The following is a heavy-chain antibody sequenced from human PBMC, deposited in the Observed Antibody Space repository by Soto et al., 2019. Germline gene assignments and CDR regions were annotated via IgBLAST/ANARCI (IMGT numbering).Heavy chain of an antibody. V-gene: IGHV1-18*01. D-gene: IGHD3-16*01. J-gene: IGHJ6*02. CDR3: VMVDNYVTPTPQDA. Sequence: QVQLVQSGDEVKKPGASVKVSCKASGYIFVNYGIAWVRQAPGQGLEWMGWINPYTGNTNYAGKVQGRLTMTTDTSTSTAYMDLGSLTSDDTAVYYCVMVDNYVTPTPQDAWGQGTTVTVSS. CDR2: INPYTGNT. CDR1: GYIFVNYG.